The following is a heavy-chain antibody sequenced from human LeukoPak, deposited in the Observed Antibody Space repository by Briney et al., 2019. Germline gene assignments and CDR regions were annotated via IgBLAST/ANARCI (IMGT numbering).Heavy chain of an antibody. Sequence: ASVKVSRKPSVYTFTGYYMHWVRQAPGQGLEWMGWINPNSGGTNYAQKFQGRVTMTRDTSISTAYMELSRLRSDDTAVYYCARGHYDILTGYYSDYWGQGTLVTVSS. D-gene: IGHD3-9*01. CDR2: INPNSGGT. CDR3: ARGHYDILTGYYSDY. CDR1: VYTFTGYY. V-gene: IGHV1-2*02. J-gene: IGHJ4*02.